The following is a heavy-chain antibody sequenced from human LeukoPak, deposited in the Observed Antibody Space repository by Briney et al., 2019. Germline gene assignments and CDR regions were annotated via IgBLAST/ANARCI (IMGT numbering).Heavy chain of an antibody. V-gene: IGHV1-2*02. CDR2: ISPTSGGT. J-gene: IGHJ4*02. D-gene: IGHD6-19*01. CDR3: ATDIPSGWSLY. CDR1: GYSFTTYY. Sequence: ASVKVSFKASGYSFTTYYLHWVRQAPGRGLEWMAWISPTSGGTKYAQKFQGRVTLTRDTSINTAYMELSRLTFDDTAVYYCATDIPSGWSLYWGQGTLVTVSS.